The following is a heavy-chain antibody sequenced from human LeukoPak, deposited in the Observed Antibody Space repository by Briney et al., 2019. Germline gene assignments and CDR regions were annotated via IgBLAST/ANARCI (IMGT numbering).Heavy chain of an antibody. CDR3: ARDTLSIVGASPFDY. J-gene: IGHJ4*02. CDR1: GYTFTGYY. Sequence: ASVKVSCKASGYTFTGYYMHWVRQAPGQGLEWMGRINPNSGGTNYAQEFQGRVTMTRDTSISTAYMELSRLRSDDTAVYYCARDTLSIVGASPFDYWGQGTLVTVSS. D-gene: IGHD1-26*01. V-gene: IGHV1-2*06. CDR2: INPNSGGT.